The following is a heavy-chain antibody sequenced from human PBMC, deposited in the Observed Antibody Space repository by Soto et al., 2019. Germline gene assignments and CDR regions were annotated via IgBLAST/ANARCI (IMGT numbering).Heavy chain of an antibody. CDR3: ARERIAARRRGFYNWFDP. CDR1: GGSFSGYY. CDR2: INHSGST. Sequence: SETLSLTCAVYGGSFSGYYWSWIRQPPGKGLEWIGEINHSGSTNYNPSLKSRVTISVDTSKNQFSLKLSSVTAADTAVYYCARERIAARRRGFYNWFDPWGQGTLVTVSS. V-gene: IGHV4-34*01. D-gene: IGHD6-6*01. J-gene: IGHJ5*02.